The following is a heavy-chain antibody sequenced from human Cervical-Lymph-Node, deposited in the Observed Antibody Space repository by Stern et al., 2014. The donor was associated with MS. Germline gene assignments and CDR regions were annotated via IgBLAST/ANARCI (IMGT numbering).Heavy chain of an antibody. CDR2: IVPIYGTS. D-gene: IGHD4-23*01. CDR3: ATPRTTGVKSTLGS. V-gene: IGHV1-69*06. CDR1: GGTLSSYS. Sequence: EQLVESGAEVKKPGSSVKVSCKGSGGTLSSYSINWVRQAPGQRPEWMGAIVPIYGTSNYAQKFQGRVTISADKSTNTAYMELSSLRYDDTAVYYCATPRTTGVKSTLGSWGQGTLVTVSS. J-gene: IGHJ4*02.